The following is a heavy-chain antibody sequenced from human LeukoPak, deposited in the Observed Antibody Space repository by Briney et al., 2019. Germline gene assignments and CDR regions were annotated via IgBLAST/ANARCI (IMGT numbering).Heavy chain of an antibody. Sequence: GASVKVSCKASGYTFTSYYMHWVRQAPGQGLEWMGIINPSGGSTSYAQKFQSRVTMTRDTSTGTVYMELSSLRSEDTAVYYCARGLLSGYYDSSGYPDYWGQGTLVTVSS. CDR1: GYTFTSYY. J-gene: IGHJ4*02. V-gene: IGHV1-46*01. CDR3: ARGLLSGYYDSSGYPDY. CDR2: INPSGGST. D-gene: IGHD3-22*01.